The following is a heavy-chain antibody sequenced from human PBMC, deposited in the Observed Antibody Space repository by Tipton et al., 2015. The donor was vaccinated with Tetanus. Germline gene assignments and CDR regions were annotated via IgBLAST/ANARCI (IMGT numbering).Heavy chain of an antibody. V-gene: IGHV5-51*01. CDR2: VDPRDSQA. D-gene: IGHD2-15*01. CDR1: GYNFSHYS. CDR3: ARRRSAVLGGSYHWYFDL. Sequence: QLVQSGAEVGKPRESLKISCQGSGYNFSHYSIGWVRQLPGRGLEWMGIVDPRDSQATYGPSFQGQVTLSADRSINVAYLQWGSLKASDTGLYYCARRRSAVLGGSYHWYFDLWGRGTLVTVSS. J-gene: IGHJ2*01.